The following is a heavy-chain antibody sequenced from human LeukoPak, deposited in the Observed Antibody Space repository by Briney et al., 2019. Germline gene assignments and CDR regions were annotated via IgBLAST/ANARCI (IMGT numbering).Heavy chain of an antibody. CDR3: ARHFGRSGGSPKRYFDL. CDR2: IYYTGST. V-gene: IGHV4-61*01. CDR1: GGSISSGSYY. D-gene: IGHD2-15*01. Sequence: SETLSLTCTVSGGSISSGSYYWSWIRQPPGKGLEWIAYIYYTGSTNYNPSLKSRVTISVDTSKNQFSLKLSSVTAADTAVYYCARHFGRSGGSPKRYFDLWGRGTLVTVSS. J-gene: IGHJ2*01.